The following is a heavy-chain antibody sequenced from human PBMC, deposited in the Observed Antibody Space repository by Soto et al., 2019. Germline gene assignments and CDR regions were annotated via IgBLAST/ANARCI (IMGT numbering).Heavy chain of an antibody. CDR3: ARGRSKNAFDI. Sequence: QVQLQQWGAGLLKPSETLSLTCAVYGGSFSGYYWSWIRQPPGKGLEWIGEINHSGSTNYNPSLKSRVTISVDTSKNQFSLKLSSVTAADTAVYYCARGRSKNAFDIWGQGTMVTVSS. J-gene: IGHJ3*02. D-gene: IGHD6-6*01. CDR1: GGSFSGYY. CDR2: INHSGST. V-gene: IGHV4-34*01.